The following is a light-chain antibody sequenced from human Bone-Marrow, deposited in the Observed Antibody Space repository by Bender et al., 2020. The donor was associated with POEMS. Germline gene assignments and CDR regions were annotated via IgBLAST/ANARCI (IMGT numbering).Light chain of an antibody. Sequence: QSVVTQPPSLSEAPRQRVTISCSGSSSNIGNHGVNWYQQLPGEAPKLLIFGSVNRPSGVPDRFSASKSGNTASLTISGLQAEDEADYHCFSYAGSAMDVFGTGTKVIVL. J-gene: IGLJ1*01. CDR3: FSYAGSAMDV. CDR2: GSV. V-gene: IGLV1-36*01. CDR1: SSNIGNHG.